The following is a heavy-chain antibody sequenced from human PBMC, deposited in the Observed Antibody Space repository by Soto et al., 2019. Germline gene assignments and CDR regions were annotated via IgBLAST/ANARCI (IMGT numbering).Heavy chain of an antibody. J-gene: IGHJ4*02. Sequence: SETLSLTCTVSGGSISSSSYYWGWIRQPPGKGLEWIGSIYYSGSTYYNPSLKSRVTISVDTSKNQFSLKLSSVTAADTAVYYCASTWQLGQSFDYWGQGTLVTVSS. CDR2: IYYSGST. V-gene: IGHV4-39*01. CDR1: GGSISSSSYY. D-gene: IGHD6-13*01. CDR3: ASTWQLGQSFDY.